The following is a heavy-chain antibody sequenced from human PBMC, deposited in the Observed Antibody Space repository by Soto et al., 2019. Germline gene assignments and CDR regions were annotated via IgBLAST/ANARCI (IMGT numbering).Heavy chain of an antibody. Sequence: PGGSLRLSCAASGFTFSSYEMNWVRQSPGKGLEWVSYISSSGSTIYYADSVKGRFTISRDNAKNSLYLQMNSLRAEDTAVYYCGRDHKWDYDLFYGMDVWGQGTTVTVSS. V-gene: IGHV3-48*03. CDR3: GRDHKWDYDLFYGMDV. J-gene: IGHJ6*02. D-gene: IGHD3-9*01. CDR1: GFTFSSYE. CDR2: ISSSGSTI.